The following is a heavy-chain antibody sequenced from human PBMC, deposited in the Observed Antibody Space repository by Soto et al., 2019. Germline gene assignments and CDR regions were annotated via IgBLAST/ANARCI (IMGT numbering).Heavy chain of an antibody. D-gene: IGHD3-22*01. Sequence: PSETLSLTCFISGGSFSNDYWTWIRQSPGKGLEWIGYIFHGGITDYNPSVKSRVTISIDKSRNLFSLNLTSVTAADTAVYYCARDRYFYDSRGYYRTLDSWGQGTLVTVSS. J-gene: IGHJ5*01. V-gene: IGHV4-59*01. CDR2: IFHGGIT. CDR3: ARDRYFYDSRGYYRTLDS. CDR1: GGSFSNDY.